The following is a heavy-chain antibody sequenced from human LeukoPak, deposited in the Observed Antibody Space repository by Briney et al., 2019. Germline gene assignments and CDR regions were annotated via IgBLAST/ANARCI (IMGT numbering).Heavy chain of an antibody. CDR3: ARDRGDASGWAIIDH. CDR1: GFTFSSYA. Sequence: GGSLRLSCAASGFTFSSYAMSWVRQAPGEGLEWGSAISGSGGSTYYADSVKGRFTISRDNSKNTLYLQMNSRRAEDTAVYFFARDRGDASGWAIIDHWGQGTLVTVSS. CDR2: ISGSGGST. D-gene: IGHD6-19*01. V-gene: IGHV3-23*01. J-gene: IGHJ4*02.